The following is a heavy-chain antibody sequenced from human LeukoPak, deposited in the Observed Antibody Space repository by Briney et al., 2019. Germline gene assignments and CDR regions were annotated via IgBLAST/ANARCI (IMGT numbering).Heavy chain of an antibody. CDR2: ISGSGATT. CDR1: GFSFNIYA. Sequence: GGSLRLSCAASGFSFNIYAMSWVRQVPGKGLEWVSGISGSGATTYYADSVKGRFIVSRDNSKSTLYLQMSSLRAEDTAVYYCAKDRDCTSSCCYFDYCGQGTLVTVSS. D-gene: IGHD2-2*01. J-gene: IGHJ4*02. CDR3: AKDRDCTSSCCYFDY. V-gene: IGHV3-23*01.